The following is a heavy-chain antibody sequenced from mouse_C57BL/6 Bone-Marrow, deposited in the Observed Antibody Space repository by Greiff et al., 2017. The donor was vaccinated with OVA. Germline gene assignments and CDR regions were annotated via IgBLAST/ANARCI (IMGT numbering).Heavy chain of an antibody. CDR1: GYTFTSYW. CDR2: IDPSDSYT. D-gene: IGHD2-14*01. CDR3: ARGEVLAWFAY. J-gene: IGHJ3*01. Sequence: VQLQQPGAELVRPGTSVKLSCKASGYTFTSYWMHWVKQRPGQGLEWIGVIDPSDSYTNYNQKFKGKATLTVDTSSSTAYMQLSSLTSEDSAVYYCARGEVLAWFAYWGQGTLVTVSA. V-gene: IGHV1-59*01.